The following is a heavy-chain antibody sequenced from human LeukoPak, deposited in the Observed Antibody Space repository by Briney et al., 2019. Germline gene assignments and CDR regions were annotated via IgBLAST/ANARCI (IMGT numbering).Heavy chain of an antibody. D-gene: IGHD3-22*01. V-gene: IGHV1-3*03. Sequence: ASVKVSCKASGYTFTGYYMHWVRQAPGQRLEWMGWINAGNGNTKYSQEFQGRVTITRDTSASTAYMELSSLRSEDMAVYYCARRYYDSSGYYYRHAFDPWGQGTLVTVSS. J-gene: IGHJ5*02. CDR3: ARRYYDSSGYYYRHAFDP. CDR2: INAGNGNT. CDR1: GYTFTGYY.